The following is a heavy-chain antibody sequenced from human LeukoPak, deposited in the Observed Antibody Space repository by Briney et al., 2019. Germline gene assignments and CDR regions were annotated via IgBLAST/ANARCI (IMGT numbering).Heavy chain of an antibody. Sequence: GGSLRLSCAASGFTFSSYWMSWVRQAPGKGLEWVANIKQDGSEKYYVDSVKGRFTISRDNAKNSLYLQMNSLRGEDTAVYYCAREGQGRAAAGTVDYWGQGTLVTVSS. CDR3: AREGQGRAAAGTVDY. CDR1: GFTFSSYW. D-gene: IGHD6-13*01. V-gene: IGHV3-7*01. CDR2: IKQDGSEK. J-gene: IGHJ4*02.